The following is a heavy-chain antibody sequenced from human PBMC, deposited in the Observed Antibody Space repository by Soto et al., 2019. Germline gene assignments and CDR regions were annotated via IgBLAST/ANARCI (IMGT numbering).Heavy chain of an antibody. J-gene: IGHJ6*03. CDR3: AREYYDFWSGYDYYYYYMDV. CDR2: IWYDGSNK. Sequence: GGSLRLSCAASGFTFSSYGMHWVRQAPGKGLEWVAVIWYDGSNKYYADSVKGRFTISRDNSKNTLYLQMNSLRAEDTAVYYCAREYYDFWSGYDYYYYYMDVWGKGTTVTVSS. V-gene: IGHV3-33*01. D-gene: IGHD3-3*01. CDR1: GFTFSSYG.